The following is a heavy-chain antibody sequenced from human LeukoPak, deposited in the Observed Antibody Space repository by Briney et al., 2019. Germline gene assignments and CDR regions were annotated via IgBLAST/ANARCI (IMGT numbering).Heavy chain of an antibody. CDR2: ISYDGSNK. V-gene: IGHV3-30*03. Sequence: PGGSLRLSCAASGFTFSRYGMHWVRQAPGKGLEWVAVISYDGSNKYYADSVKGRFTISRDNSKNTLYLQMNSLRAEDTAVYYCARDFSSSWYIIYYYYGMDVWGQGTTVTVSS. CDR1: GFTFSRYG. J-gene: IGHJ6*02. D-gene: IGHD6-13*01. CDR3: ARDFSSSWYIIYYYYGMDV.